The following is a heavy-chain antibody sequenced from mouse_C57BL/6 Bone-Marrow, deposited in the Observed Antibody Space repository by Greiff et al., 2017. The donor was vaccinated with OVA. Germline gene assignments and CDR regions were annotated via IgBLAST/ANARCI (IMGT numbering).Heavy chain of an antibody. D-gene: IGHD1-1*02. J-gene: IGHJ3*01. CDR2: ISSGGGYT. CDR1: GFTFSSYG. V-gene: IGHV5-6*02. Sequence: DVKLVESGGDLVKPGGSLKLSCAASGFTFSSYGMSWVRQTPDKRLEWVATISSGGGYTYYPDSVKGRFTISRDTANNTLYLQMRSLTSEDIAMYDCARHVRLWSTWFAYWGQGTLVTVTA. CDR3: ARHVRLWSTWFAY.